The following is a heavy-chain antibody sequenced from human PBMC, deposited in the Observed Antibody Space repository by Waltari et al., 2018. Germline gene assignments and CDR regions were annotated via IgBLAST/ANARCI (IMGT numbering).Heavy chain of an antibody. J-gene: IGHJ4*02. V-gene: IGHV3-30*18. Sequence: QVQLVESGGGVVQPGRSLRLSCAASGFTFSSYGMHWVRQAPGKGLEWVAVISYDGSNKYYADSLKGRFTISRDNSKNTLYLQMNSLRAEDTAVYDCAKGPFLYSSSSELFDYWGQGTLVTVSS. D-gene: IGHD6-6*01. CDR1: GFTFSSYG. CDR3: AKGPFLYSSSSELFDY. CDR2: ISYDGSNK.